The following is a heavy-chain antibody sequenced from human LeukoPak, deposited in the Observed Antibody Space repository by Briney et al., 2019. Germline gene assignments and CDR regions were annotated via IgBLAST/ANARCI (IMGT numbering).Heavy chain of an antibody. CDR2: ISGSGGST. D-gene: IGHD3-22*01. CDR3: AKDGSSGYYADAFDI. V-gene: IGHV3-23*01. CDR1: GFTLSSYA. J-gene: IGHJ3*02. Sequence: GGSLRLSCAASGFTLSSYAMSWVRQAPGKGLEWVSAISGSGGSTYYADSVKGRFTISRDNSKNTLYLQMNSLRAEDTAVYYCAKDGSSGYYADAFDIWGQGTMVTVSS.